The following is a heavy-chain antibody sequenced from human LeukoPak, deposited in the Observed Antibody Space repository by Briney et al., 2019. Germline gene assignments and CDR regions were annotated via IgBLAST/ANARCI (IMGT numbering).Heavy chain of an antibody. J-gene: IGHJ3*02. CDR3: ARGPPGITMVRGSGAFDI. V-gene: IGHV4-34*01. CDR1: GGSFSGYY. CDR2: INHSGST. D-gene: IGHD3-10*01. Sequence: PSETLSLTCAVYGGSFSGYYWSWIRQPPGKGLEWIGEINHSGSTNYNPSLKSRVTISVDTSKNQFSLKLSSVTAADTAVYYCARGPPGITMVRGSGAFDIWGQGTMVTVSS.